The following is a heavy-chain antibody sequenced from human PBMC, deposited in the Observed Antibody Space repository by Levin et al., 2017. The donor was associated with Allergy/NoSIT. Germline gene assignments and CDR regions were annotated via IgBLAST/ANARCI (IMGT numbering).Heavy chain of an antibody. CDR2: ISYDGSNK. CDR1: GFTFSSYG. CDR3: AKDVLLWFGAEIDY. V-gene: IGHV3-30*18. Sequence: GESLKISCAASGFTFSSYGMHWVRQAPGKGLEWVAVISYDGSNKYYADSVKGRFTISRDNSKNTLYLQMNSLRAEDTAVYYCAKDVLLWFGAEIDYWGQGTLVTVSS. J-gene: IGHJ4*02. D-gene: IGHD3-10*01.